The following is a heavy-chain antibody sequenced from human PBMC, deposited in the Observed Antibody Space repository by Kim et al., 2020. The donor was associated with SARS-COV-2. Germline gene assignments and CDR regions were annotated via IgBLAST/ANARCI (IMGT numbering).Heavy chain of an antibody. CDR3: ARAGRGGYDYEEGAFDI. V-gene: IGHV3-30-3*01. CDR1: GFTFSSYA. CDR2: ISYDGSNK. J-gene: IGHJ3*02. D-gene: IGHD5-12*01. Sequence: GGSLRLSCAASGFTFSSYAMHWVRQAPGKGLEWVAVISYDGSNKYYADSVKGRFTISRDNSKNTLYLQMNSLRAEDTAVYYCARAGRGGYDYEEGAFDIWGQGTMVTVSS.